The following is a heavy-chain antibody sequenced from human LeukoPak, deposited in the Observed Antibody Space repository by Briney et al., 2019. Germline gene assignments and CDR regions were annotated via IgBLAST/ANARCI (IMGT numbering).Heavy chain of an antibody. V-gene: IGHV3-48*03. J-gene: IGHJ4*02. CDR2: ISSSGSTI. D-gene: IGHD6-13*01. Sequence: GGSLRLSCAASGFTFSSYEMNWVRQAPGKGLEWVSYISSSGSTIYYADSVKGRFTISRDNAKNSLYLQMNSLRAEDTAVYYCARDQYSSSWYERGFDYWGQGTLVTVSS. CDR3: ARDQYSSSWYERGFDY. CDR1: GFTFSSYE.